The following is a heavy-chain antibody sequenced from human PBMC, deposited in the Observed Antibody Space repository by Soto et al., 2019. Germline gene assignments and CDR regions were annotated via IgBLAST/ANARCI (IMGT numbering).Heavy chain of an antibody. Sequence: QVQLQQWGAGLLKPSETLSLTCAVYGGSFSGYYWSWIRQPPGKGLEWIGEINHSGSTNYNPSLKSRVTLSVDTSKNQFSLKLSSVTAADTAVYYCARRLRYFDWFPGAFDIWGQGTMVTVSS. D-gene: IGHD3-9*01. CDR2: INHSGST. CDR1: GGSFSGYY. J-gene: IGHJ3*02. CDR3: ARRLRYFDWFPGAFDI. V-gene: IGHV4-34*01.